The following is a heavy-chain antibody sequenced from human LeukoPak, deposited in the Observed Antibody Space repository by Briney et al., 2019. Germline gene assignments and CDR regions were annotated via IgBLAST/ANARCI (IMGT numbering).Heavy chain of an antibody. Sequence: GGSLRLSCAASGFIFNNYPMSWVRQAPGKGLEWVSGISARSDHTYYAASVKGRFTISRDNSKNTLYLQMDSLRAEDTAIYYCAKDFLLDYYDSSGYFDSWGQGTLVTVSS. D-gene: IGHD3-22*01. V-gene: IGHV3-23*01. J-gene: IGHJ4*02. CDR2: ISARSDHT. CDR3: AKDFLLDYYDSSGYFDS. CDR1: GFIFNNYP.